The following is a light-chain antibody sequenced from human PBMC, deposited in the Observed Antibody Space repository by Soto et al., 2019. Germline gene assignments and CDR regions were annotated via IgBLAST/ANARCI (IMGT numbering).Light chain of an antibody. CDR3: SSYAGSNMGG. CDR2: EVT. CDR1: SSDVGRYNF. J-gene: IGLJ1*01. Sequence: QSVLTQPPSASGSPGQSVTISCTGTSSDVGRYNFVSWYQQHPGNAPKLLIYEVTQRPSGVPDRFSGSKSGNTASLTVSGLQAEDEADYYCSSYAGSNMGGFGTGTKVTVL. V-gene: IGLV2-8*01.